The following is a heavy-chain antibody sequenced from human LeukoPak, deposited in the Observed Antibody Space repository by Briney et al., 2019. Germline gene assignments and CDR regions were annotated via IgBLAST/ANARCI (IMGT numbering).Heavy chain of an antibody. Sequence: ASVKVSCKASGYTFTSYGISWVRQAPGQGLEWMGWINPNSGGTSYAQKFQGRVTMTRDTSISTAYMELSRLRSDDTAVYYCARDSWSGSYHFDYWGQGTLVTVSS. J-gene: IGHJ4*02. CDR3: ARDSWSGSYHFDY. CDR2: INPNSGGT. CDR1: GYTFTSYG. V-gene: IGHV1-2*02. D-gene: IGHD1-26*01.